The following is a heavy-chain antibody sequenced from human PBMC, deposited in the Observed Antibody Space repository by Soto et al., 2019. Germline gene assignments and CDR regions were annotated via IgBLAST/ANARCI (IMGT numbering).Heavy chain of an antibody. Sequence: EVQLVESGGGLVQPGGSLRLSCAASGFTFSSYSMNWVRQAPGKGLEWGSYIRSISRTIYYADSVKGRFTISRDNAKDSLYLQMNSMRDEDTAVYYCASELAGRGWFDSWGQGTMVTVSS. CDR1: GFTFSSYS. V-gene: IGHV3-48*02. J-gene: IGHJ5*01. CDR3: ASELAGRGWFDS. CDR2: IRSISRTI.